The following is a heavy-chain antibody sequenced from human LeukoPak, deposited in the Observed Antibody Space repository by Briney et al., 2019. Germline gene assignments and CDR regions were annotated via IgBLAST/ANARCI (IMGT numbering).Heavy chain of an antibody. Sequence: GGSLRLSCAASGFTFSSYWMTWVRQAPGKGLEWVANIKQDGSEKYYVDSVKGRFTISRDNAKNSLSLQMNSLRAEDTAVYYCAKDYGDDYYYYYYMDVWGKGTTVTISS. J-gene: IGHJ6*03. CDR1: GFTFSSYW. D-gene: IGHD4-17*01. V-gene: IGHV3-7*01. CDR3: AKDYGDDYYYYYYMDV. CDR2: IKQDGSEK.